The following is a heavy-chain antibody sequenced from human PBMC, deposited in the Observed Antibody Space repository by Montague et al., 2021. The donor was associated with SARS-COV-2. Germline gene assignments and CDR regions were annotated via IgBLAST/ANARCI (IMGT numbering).Heavy chain of an antibody. CDR3: VRADRRDPDPSHRYYDKGLDL. Sequence: SETLSLTCTVSGVSISKSYWGWIRQPPGKGMGWVGYVYYSGRSSYNSSLKSGVPISVDTSKNQVHLNLRSVTAADTAVYFCVRADRRDPDPSHRYYDKGLDLWGQGTMVTVSS. D-gene: IGHD3-3*01. V-gene: IGHV4-59*01. J-gene: IGHJ6*02. CDR1: GVSISKSY. CDR2: VYYSGRS.